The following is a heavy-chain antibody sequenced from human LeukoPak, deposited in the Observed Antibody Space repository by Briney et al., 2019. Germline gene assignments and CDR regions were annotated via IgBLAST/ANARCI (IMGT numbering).Heavy chain of an antibody. Sequence: GGSLRLSCAASGFTFSSYAMSWVRQAPGKGLEWVSAISGSGGSTYYADSVKGRFTISRDNSKNTLYLQMNSLRAEDTAVYYCAKDLWAYNWNDPSGAFDIWGQGTMVTVSS. V-gene: IGHV3-23*01. CDR2: ISGSGGST. J-gene: IGHJ3*02. CDR3: AKDLWAYNWNDPSGAFDI. CDR1: GFTFSSYA. D-gene: IGHD1-1*01.